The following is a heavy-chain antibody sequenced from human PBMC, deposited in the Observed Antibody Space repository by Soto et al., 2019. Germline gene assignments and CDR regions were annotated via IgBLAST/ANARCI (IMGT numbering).Heavy chain of an antibody. CDR1: GFTFSNYL. CDR2: IKEDGSEK. J-gene: IGHJ4*02. D-gene: IGHD3-9*01. V-gene: IGHV3-7*01. Sequence: GGSLRLSCAASGFTFSNYLMSWVRQAPGKGLEWVANIKEDGSEKYYVDSVKGRLTISRDNAKDSLYLQMNSLRAEDTAVYYCARRGKFCSSATCYFARWGQGTLVTVSS. CDR3: ARRGKFCSSATCYFAR.